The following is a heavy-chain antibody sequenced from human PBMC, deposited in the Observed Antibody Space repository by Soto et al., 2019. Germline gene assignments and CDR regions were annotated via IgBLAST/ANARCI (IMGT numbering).Heavy chain of an antibody. Sequence: EVQLVESGGGLVQPGGSLRLSCAASGFTFSSYEMNWVRQAPGKGLEWVSYISSSGSTIYYADSVKGRFTISRDNAKNSLYLQMNRLRAEETAVYYCARVRYGMDVWGQGTTVTVSS. CDR2: ISSSGSTI. CDR3: ARVRYGMDV. J-gene: IGHJ6*02. V-gene: IGHV3-48*03. CDR1: GFTFSSYE.